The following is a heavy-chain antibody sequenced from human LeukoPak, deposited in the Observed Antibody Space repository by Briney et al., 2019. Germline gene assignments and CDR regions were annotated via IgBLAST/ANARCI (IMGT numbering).Heavy chain of an antibody. D-gene: IGHD3-10*01. CDR3: ATHTYYYSSGSFAY. V-gene: IGHV1-69*05. CDR2: IIPIFGTA. J-gene: IGHJ4*02. Sequence: SVKVSCKASGGTFSSYAISWVRQAPGQGLELMGGIIPIFGTANYAQKFQGRVTITTDDSTSTAYMELSTLRSDDTAVYYCATHTYYYSSGSFAYWGQGTLVTVSS. CDR1: GGTFSSYA.